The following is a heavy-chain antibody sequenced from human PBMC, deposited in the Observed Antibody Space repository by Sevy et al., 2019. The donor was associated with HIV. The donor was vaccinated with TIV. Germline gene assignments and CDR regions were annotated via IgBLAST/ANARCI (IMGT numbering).Heavy chain of an antibody. V-gene: IGHV1-2*06. CDR3: ARVEYSSSSVWFDL. Sequence: ASVKVSCKASGYTFTGYYMHWVRQAPGQGLEWMGRINPNSGGTNYAQKFQGRVTMTRDTSISTAYMELSRLRSDDTAVYYCARVEYSSSSVWFDLWGQGTLVTVSS. D-gene: IGHD6-6*01. J-gene: IGHJ5*02. CDR1: GYTFTGYY. CDR2: INPNSGGT.